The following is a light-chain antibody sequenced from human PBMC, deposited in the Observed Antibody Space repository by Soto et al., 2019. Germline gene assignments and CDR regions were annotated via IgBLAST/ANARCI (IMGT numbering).Light chain of an antibody. CDR1: QSVDNY. Sequence: EIVLTQSPGTLSLSPGERATLSCRASQSVDNYLAWYQQRPGQAPRLLIYGASNRATGIPDRFSGSGSGTDFTLTISRLEPEDFAVYYCQQYGSSGTFGQGSKVDNK. V-gene: IGKV3-20*01. CDR2: GAS. J-gene: IGKJ1*01. CDR3: QQYGSSGT.